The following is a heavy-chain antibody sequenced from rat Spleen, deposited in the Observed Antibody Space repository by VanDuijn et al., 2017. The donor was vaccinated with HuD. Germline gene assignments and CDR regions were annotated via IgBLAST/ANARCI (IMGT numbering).Heavy chain of an antibody. V-gene: IGHV2-30*01. CDR3: ARDVANYYGGTYGVMAA. Sequence: QVLLQESGPGLVQPSQTLSLTCTVSGFSLSNYNMHWVRQPTGKGLEWMGVIWTNGNTDYNSALNSRLSISRDTSKSQVFLKMNSLQTEDTATYYCARDVANYYGGTYGVMAAWGQGASVTVSS. J-gene: IGHJ4*01. D-gene: IGHD1-12*02. CDR1: GFSLSNYN. CDR2: IWTNGNT.